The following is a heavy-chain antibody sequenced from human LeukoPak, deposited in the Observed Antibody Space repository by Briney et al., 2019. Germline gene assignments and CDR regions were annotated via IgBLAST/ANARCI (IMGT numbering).Heavy chain of an antibody. CDR1: GGSISSGDYY. CDR2: VYYSGYT. J-gene: IGHJ5*02. Sequence: PSQTLSLTCTVSGGSISSGDYYWSWIRQPPGKGLEWIGYVYYSGYTKYNPSLKSRVTISVDTSKNQFSLNLSSVTAADTAVYYCARGVWPAVDGRFFWFDPWGQGTLVTVSS. D-gene: IGHD6-19*01. V-gene: IGHV4-61*08. CDR3: ARGVWPAVDGRFFWFDP.